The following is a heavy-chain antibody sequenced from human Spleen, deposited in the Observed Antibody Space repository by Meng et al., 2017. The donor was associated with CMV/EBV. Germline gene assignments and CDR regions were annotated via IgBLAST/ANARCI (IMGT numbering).Heavy chain of an antibody. D-gene: IGHD2-8*01. CDR1: GFTFSSYA. V-gene: IGHV3-23*01. CDR2: ISGSGGST. CDR3: SKCVLMDYFEY. Sequence: GGSLRLSCAASGFTFSSYAMSWVRQAPGKGLEWVSAISGSGGSTYYADSVKGRFTISRDNSKNTLYLQMNSLRAENTAVYYCSKCVLMDYFEYWGQGTLVTVSS. J-gene: IGHJ4*02.